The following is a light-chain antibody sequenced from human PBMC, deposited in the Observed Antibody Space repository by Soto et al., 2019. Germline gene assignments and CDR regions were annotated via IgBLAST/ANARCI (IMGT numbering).Light chain of an antibody. CDR3: AAWDDILNGWV. V-gene: IGLV1-44*01. J-gene: IGLJ3*02. CDR1: DSNIGSNG. Sequence: QSVLTQPPSASGTPGQRVTISCSGSDSNIGSNGVNWYQHLPGMAPKLLTHSNDHRPSGVADRFSGPKSGTSASLAISGLQSEDEADYYCAAWDDILNGWVFGGGTQLTVL. CDR2: SND.